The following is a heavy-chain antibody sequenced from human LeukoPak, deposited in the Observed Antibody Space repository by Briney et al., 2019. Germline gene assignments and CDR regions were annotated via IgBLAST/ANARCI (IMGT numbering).Heavy chain of an antibody. CDR3: AKAQPPAPIEYYYCYMDV. V-gene: IGHV3-23*01. Sequence: GGSLRLSCAASGFTFNSYAMSWVRRAPGKGLEWTSTISGGADNTYYADSVKGRFTISRDNSKNTLSLQMNSLRAEDTAVYYCAKAQPPAPIEYYYCYMDVWGKGTTVTVSS. CDR1: GFTFNSYA. CDR2: ISGGADNT. D-gene: IGHD2-2*02. J-gene: IGHJ6*03.